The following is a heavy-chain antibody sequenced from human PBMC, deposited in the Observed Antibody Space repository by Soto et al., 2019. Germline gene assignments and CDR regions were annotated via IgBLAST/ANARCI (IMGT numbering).Heavy chain of an antibody. CDR3: AREASVLIPAAQPSRFDS. J-gene: IGHJ4*02. CDR2: ISPYSGYT. CDR1: GYSFMKYG. V-gene: IGHV1-18*01. D-gene: IGHD2-2*01. Sequence: QVQLVQSGPEMKKPGASVKVSCKGFGYSFMKYGINWVRQAPGQGLEWVGWISPYSGYTHSAQKFHGRLTLTTDTAASTAYMELRILRSADTALYYCAREASVLIPAAQPSRFDSLGQGTLVTVSS.